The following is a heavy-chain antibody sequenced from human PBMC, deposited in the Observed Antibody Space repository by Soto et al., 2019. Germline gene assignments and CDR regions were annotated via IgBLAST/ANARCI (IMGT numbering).Heavy chain of an antibody. V-gene: IGHV3-30*18. Sequence: QVQLVESGGGVVKPGRSLRLSCAASGFTFSSYGMHWVRQAPGKGLEWVAVISYDGSNKYYADSVKGRFTISRDNSKNTLYLQMNSLRAEDTAVYYCAKEGNKWIRSPDFDYWGQGTLVTVSS. J-gene: IGHJ4*02. CDR1: GFTFSSYG. CDR3: AKEGNKWIRSPDFDY. D-gene: IGHD5-12*01. CDR2: ISYDGSNK.